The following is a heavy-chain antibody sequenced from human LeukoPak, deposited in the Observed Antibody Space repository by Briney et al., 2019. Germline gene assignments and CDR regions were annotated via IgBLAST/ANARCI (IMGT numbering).Heavy chain of an antibody. V-gene: IGHV3-23*01. J-gene: IGHJ4*02. Sequence: GGSLRLSCAASGLTFSIYAVSWVRRAPGKGLEWVSGISDSGTNTYYADSVKGRATISRDSSKNTLYLQMNSLRAEDTAVYYCSKKGQADDDGKPDWGQGTLVTVSP. CDR1: GLTFSIYA. CDR3: SKKGQADDDGKPD. D-gene: IGHD1-1*01. CDR2: ISDSGTNT.